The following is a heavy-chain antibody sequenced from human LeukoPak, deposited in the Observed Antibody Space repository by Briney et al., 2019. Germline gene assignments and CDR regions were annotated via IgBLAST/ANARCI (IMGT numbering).Heavy chain of an antibody. CDR3: ARRITYGDYVEWFDP. CDR1: GYSISSGYY. J-gene: IGHJ5*02. V-gene: IGHV4-38-2*01. D-gene: IGHD4-17*01. CDR2: IYHSGST. Sequence: PSETLSLTCAVSGYSISSGYYWGWIRQPPGKGLEWIGSIYHSGSTYYNPSLKSRVTISVDTSRNQFSLKLSSVTAADTAVYYCARRITYGDYVEWFDPWGQGTLVTVSS.